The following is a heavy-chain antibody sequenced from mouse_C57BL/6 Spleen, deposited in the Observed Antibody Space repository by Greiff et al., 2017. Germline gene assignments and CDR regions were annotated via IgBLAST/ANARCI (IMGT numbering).Heavy chain of an antibody. CDR2: ISYDGSN. Sequence: EVKVEESGPGLVKPSQSLSLTCSVTGYSITSGYYWNWIRQFPGNKLEWMGYISYDGSNNYNPSLKNRISITRDTSKNQFFLKLNSVTTEDTATYYCARDPYYDGYLYYFDYWGQGTTLTVSS. V-gene: IGHV3-6*01. D-gene: IGHD2-3*01. CDR3: ARDPYYDGYLYYFDY. CDR1: GYSITSGYY. J-gene: IGHJ2*01.